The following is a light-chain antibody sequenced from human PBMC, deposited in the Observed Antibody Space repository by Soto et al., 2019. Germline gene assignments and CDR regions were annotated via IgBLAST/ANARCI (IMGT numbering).Light chain of an antibody. J-gene: IGLJ1*01. Sequence: QSALTQPRSVSGSPGQSVTISCTGTSSDVGGYNYVSWYRQHPGKAPKLIIYDVFKRPSGVPDRFSGSKSGNTASLTISGLQAEDEADYYCCSYAGSDVFGTGTKLTVL. V-gene: IGLV2-11*01. CDR3: CSYAGSDV. CDR2: DVF. CDR1: SSDVGGYNY.